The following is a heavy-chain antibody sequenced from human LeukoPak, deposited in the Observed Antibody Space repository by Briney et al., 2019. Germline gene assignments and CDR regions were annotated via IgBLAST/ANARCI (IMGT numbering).Heavy chain of an antibody. V-gene: IGHV1-46*01. Sequence: ASVKVSCKASGYTFTGYYMHWVRQAPGQGLEWMGIINPSGGSTSYAQKFQGRVTMTRDTSTSTVYMELSSLRSEDTAVYYCARTRQQLVFDYWGQGTLVTVSS. D-gene: IGHD6-13*01. J-gene: IGHJ4*02. CDR2: INPSGGST. CDR3: ARTRQQLVFDY. CDR1: GYTFTGYY.